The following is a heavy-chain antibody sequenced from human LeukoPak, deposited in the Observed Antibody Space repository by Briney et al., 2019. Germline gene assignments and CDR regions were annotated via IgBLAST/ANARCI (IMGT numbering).Heavy chain of an antibody. CDR1: GFTFSSYG. V-gene: IGHV3-30*02. Sequence: GGSLRPSCAASGFTFSSYGMHWVRQAPGKGLEWVAFIRYDGSNKYYADSVKGRFTISRDNSENTLYLQMNSLRAEDTAVYYCADTLYSSSWYFFDYWGQGTLVTVSS. CDR3: ADTLYSSSWYFFDY. J-gene: IGHJ4*02. CDR2: IRYDGSNK. D-gene: IGHD6-13*01.